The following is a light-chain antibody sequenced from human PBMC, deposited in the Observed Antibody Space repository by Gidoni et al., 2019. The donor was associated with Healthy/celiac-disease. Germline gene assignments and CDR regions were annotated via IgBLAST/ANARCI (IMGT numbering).Light chain of an antibody. CDR2: GAS. CDR1: QSVSSN. V-gene: IGKV3-15*01. CDR3: QHHGT. Sequence: EIVMTQSPATLSVSPGERATLSCRASQSVSSNLAWYQQKPGQAPRLLIYGASTRATGIPARFSGSGSGTEFTLTISSLQSEDFAVYYCQHHGTFGPGTNVDIK. J-gene: IGKJ3*01.